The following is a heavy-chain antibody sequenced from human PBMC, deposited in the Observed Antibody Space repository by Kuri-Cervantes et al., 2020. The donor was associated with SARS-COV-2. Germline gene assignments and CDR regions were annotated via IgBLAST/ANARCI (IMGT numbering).Heavy chain of an antibody. CDR3: ARYFWSGAYYFDY. CDR1: GGSISSGSYY. Sequence: SETLSLTCTVSGGSISSGSYYWSWIRQPAGKGLEWIGYIYTSGSTNYNPSLKSRVTISVDTSKNQLSLWLTSVTAADTAVYYCARYFWSGAYYFDYWGQETLVTVSS. D-gene: IGHD3-3*01. J-gene: IGHJ4*02. CDR2: IYTSGST. V-gene: IGHV4-61*09.